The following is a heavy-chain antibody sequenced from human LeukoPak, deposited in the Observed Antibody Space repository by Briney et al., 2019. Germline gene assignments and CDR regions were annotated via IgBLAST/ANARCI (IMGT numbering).Heavy chain of an antibody. CDR1: GFTFSNYA. CDR2: ISGPAGSW. CDR3: AKKVGLVSAPIYYFDV. V-gene: IGHV3-23*01. D-gene: IGHD5/OR15-5a*01. Sequence: GGSLRLSCAASGFTFSNYAMSWVRQAPGKGLEWFSAISGPAGSWDYADVVKGRFTISRDNSKNTLFLQLNSLSPEDTAIYYCAKKVGLVSAPIYYFDVWGQGTLVTVSS. J-gene: IGHJ4*02.